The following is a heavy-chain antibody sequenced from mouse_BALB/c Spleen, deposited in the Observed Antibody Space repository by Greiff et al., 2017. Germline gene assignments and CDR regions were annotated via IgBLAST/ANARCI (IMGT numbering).Heavy chain of an antibody. CDR1: GISITTGNYR. CDR2: IYYSGTI. V-gene: IGHV3-5*02. J-gene: IGHJ4*01. Sequence: EVKLVESGPGLVKPSQTVSLTCTVTGISITTGNYRWSWIRQFPGNKLEWIGYIYYSGTITYNPSLTSRTTITRDTSKNQFFLEMNSLTAEDTATYYCARVDYYGSRAAMDYWGQGTSVTVSS. CDR3: ARVDYYGSRAAMDY. D-gene: IGHD1-1*01.